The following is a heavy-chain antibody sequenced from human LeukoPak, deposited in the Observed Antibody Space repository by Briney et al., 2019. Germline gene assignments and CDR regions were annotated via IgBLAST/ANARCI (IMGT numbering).Heavy chain of an antibody. CDR2: IIPIFGTA. J-gene: IGHJ6*02. V-gene: IGHV1-69*01. CDR3: ARDSPVVTPSYYYGMDV. CDR1: GGTFSIYA. D-gene: IGHD4-23*01. Sequence: SVKVSCKASGGTFSIYAISWVRQAPGQGLEWMGGIIPIFGTANYAQKFQGRVTITADESTSIAYMELSSLRSEDTAVYYCARDSPVVTPSYYYGMDVWGQGTTVTVSS.